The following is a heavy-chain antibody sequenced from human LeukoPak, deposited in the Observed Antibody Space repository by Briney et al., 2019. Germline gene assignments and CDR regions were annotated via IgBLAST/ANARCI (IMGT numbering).Heavy chain of an antibody. Sequence: GGSLRLSCAASGFTFSSYGMHWVRQAPGKGLEWVAVISYDGSNKYYADSVKGRFTISRDNSKNTLYLQMNSLRAEDTAVYYCACGGSCSDYWGQGTLVTVSS. CDR1: GFTFSSYG. D-gene: IGHD2-15*01. J-gene: IGHJ4*02. CDR3: ACGGSCSDY. V-gene: IGHV3-30*03. CDR2: ISYDGSNK.